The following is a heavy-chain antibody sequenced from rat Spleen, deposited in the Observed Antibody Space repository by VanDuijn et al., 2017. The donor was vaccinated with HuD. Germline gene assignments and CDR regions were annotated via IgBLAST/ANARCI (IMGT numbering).Heavy chain of an antibody. CDR1: GFPFSNYY. CDR2: ISPSCTRT. Sequence: EVQLVESGGGLVQPGRSLKLSCAASGFPFSNYYMAWVRPAPKKGLAWVATISPSCTRTYYPDSVKGRFTISRDNAKSSLYLQMNSLKSEDTATYYCARHPITIAAMGWYFDFWGPGTMVTVSS. D-gene: IGHD1-2*01. J-gene: IGHJ1*01. CDR3: ARHPITIAAMGWYFDF. V-gene: IGHV5-25*01.